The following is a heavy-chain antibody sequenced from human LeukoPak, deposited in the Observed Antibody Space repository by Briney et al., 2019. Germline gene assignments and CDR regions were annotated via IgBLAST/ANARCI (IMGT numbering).Heavy chain of an antibody. CDR1: GFTFSTYN. CDR3: AELGITMIGGV. Sequence: PGGSLRLSCEASGFTFSTYNMNWVRQAPGKRLERVSSITSSSSYVFYADSAKGRFTISRDNAKNSLYLQMNSLRAEDTAVYYCAELGITMIGGVWGKGTTVTISS. V-gene: IGHV3-21*01. CDR2: ITSSSSYV. D-gene: IGHD3-10*02. J-gene: IGHJ6*04.